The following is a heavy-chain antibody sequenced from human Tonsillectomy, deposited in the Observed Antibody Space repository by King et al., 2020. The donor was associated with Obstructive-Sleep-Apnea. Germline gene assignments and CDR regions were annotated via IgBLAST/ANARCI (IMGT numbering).Heavy chain of an antibody. J-gene: IGHJ5*02. CDR2: IYHSGST. V-gene: IGHV4-38-2*02. Sequence: VQLQESGPGLVKPSETLSLTCSVSGYSISSGYYWGWIRQPPGKGLEWIGSIYHSGSTYYNPSLKSRVTISIDTSKNQFSLKLSSVTAADTAVYYCAKDYAAGLLSSGWVDPWGKGTLVTVAS. D-gene: IGHD3-10*02. CDR1: GYSISSGYY. CDR3: AKDYAAGLLSSGWVDP.